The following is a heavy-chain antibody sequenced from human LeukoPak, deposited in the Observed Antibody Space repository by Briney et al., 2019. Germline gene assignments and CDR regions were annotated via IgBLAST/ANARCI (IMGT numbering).Heavy chain of an antibody. CDR2: IYYSGST. D-gene: IGHD1-14*01. J-gene: IGHJ6*03. CDR3: ARNHQGRTYYYYYYYMDV. CDR1: GGSISSYY. V-gene: IGHV4-59*01. Sequence: SEALSLTCTVSGGSISSYYWSWIRQPPGKGLEWIVYIYYSGSTNYNPSLKSRVTISVDTSKNQFSLKLSSVTAADTAVYYCARNHQGRTYYYYYYYMDVWGKGTTVTVSS.